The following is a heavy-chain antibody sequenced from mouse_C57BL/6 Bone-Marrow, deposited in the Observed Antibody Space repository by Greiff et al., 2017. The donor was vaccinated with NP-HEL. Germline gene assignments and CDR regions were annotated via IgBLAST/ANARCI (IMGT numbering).Heavy chain of an antibody. CDR1: GFTFSDYY. D-gene: IGHD2-2*01. CDR2: ISNGGGST. J-gene: IGHJ4*01. V-gene: IGHV5-12*01. Sequence: EVKLQESGGGLVQPGGSLKLSCAASGFTFSDYYMYWVRQTPEKRLEWVAYISNGGGSTYYPDTVKGRFTISRDNAKNTLYLQMSRLKSEDTAMYYCANGYPYYYAMDYWGQGTSVTVSS. CDR3: ANGYPYYYAMDY.